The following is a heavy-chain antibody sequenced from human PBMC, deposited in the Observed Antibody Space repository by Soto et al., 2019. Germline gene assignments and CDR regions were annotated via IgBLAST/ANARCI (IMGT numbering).Heavy chain of an antibody. D-gene: IGHD5-18*01. V-gene: IGHV3-30-3*01. CDR2: ISYDGSNK. J-gene: IGHJ4*02. CDR1: GFTFSGYA. Sequence: QVQLMESGGGVVQPGRSLRLSCAASGFTFSGYAMHWVRQAPGKGLEWVAVISYDGSNKYFADSVKGRFTISRDNSENTVYLQMNSPRAEDTAVYYCARTRIQLWLRDFDYWGQGTLVTVSS. CDR3: ARTRIQLWLRDFDY.